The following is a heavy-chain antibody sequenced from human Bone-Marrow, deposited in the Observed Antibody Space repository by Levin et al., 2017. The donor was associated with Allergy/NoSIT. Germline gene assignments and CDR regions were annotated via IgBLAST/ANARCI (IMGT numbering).Heavy chain of an antibody. V-gene: IGHV3-30*02. CDR1: GINFRNSG. CDR2: LQNDESTQ. J-gene: IGHJ4*02. D-gene: IGHD5-18*01. Sequence: GGSLRLSCAVSGINFRNSGMHWVRQAPGKGLEWLTFLQNDESTQSYADAVKGRFTISRDNSKNTLWLQMNSLRVEDTAVYYCAREGGRIQPGRFDYWGQGVLVTVSS. CDR3: AREGGRIQPGRFDY.